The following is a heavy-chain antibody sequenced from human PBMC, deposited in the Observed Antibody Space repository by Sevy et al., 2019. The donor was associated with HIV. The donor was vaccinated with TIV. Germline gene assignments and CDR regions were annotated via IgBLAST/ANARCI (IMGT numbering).Heavy chain of an antibody. D-gene: IGHD4-17*01. CDR3: TRGRRVYADYGVDY. Sequence: GGSLRLSCTASGFTFGEYSMSWFRQAPGKGLEWVSFIRSEVYGGTTEYAASVKGRFTISRDDSKSIAYQQMSSLKTEDTAVYYCTRGRRVYADYGVDYWGQGTLVTVSS. CDR2: IRSEVYGGTT. CDR1: GFTFGEYS. J-gene: IGHJ4*02. V-gene: IGHV3-49*03.